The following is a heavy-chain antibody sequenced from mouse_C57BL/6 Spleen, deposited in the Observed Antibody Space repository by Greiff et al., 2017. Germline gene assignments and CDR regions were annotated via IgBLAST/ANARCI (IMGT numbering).Heavy chain of an antibody. D-gene: IGHD1-1*01. CDR3: AKDGYGSKDYFDY. CDR1: GFSLTSYG. Sequence: VKLEESGPGLVQPSQSLSITCTVSGFSLTSYGVHWVRQPPGKGLEWLGVIWSGGSTVYNAAFISRLSISKDNSKSQVFFKMNSLQADDTAIYYCAKDGYGSKDYFDYWGQGTTLTVSS. CDR2: IWSGGST. J-gene: IGHJ2*01. V-gene: IGHV2-4*01.